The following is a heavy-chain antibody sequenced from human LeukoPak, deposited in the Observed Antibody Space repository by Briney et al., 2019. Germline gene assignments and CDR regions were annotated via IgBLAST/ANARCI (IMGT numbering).Heavy chain of an antibody. J-gene: IGHJ3*02. CDR3: ASTYCGGDCYGDAFDI. CDR2: IYPGDSDT. V-gene: IGHV5-51*01. D-gene: IGHD2-21*02. CDR1: GYSFTSYW. Sequence: GESLKISCKGSGYSFTSYWIGWVRQMPGKGLEWMGIIYPGDSDTRYSPSFQGQVTISADKSISTAYLQWSSLKASDTAMYYCASTYCGGDCYGDAFDIWDQGTMVTVSS.